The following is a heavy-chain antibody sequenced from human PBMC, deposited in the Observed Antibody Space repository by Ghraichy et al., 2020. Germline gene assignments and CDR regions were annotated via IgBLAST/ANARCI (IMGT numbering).Heavy chain of an antibody. CDR2: IKQDGSEK. Sequence: LSLTCATSRFTFRNYWMSWVRQAPGKGLEWVASIKQDGSEKYYLPSVNGRFTVSRDNAKNSLYLQMDSLRAEDTAVYSCAKTYDNSGYYDQWGQGTLVTVSS. CDR3: AKTYDNSGYYDQ. CDR1: RFTFRNYW. D-gene: IGHD3-22*01. V-gene: IGHV3-7*03. J-gene: IGHJ4*02.